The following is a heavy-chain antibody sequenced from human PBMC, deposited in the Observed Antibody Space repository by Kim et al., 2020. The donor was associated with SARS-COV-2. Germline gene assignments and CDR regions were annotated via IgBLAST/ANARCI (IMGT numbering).Heavy chain of an antibody. V-gene: IGHV1-46*01. CDR2: INPSGGST. CDR3: VGRNYYYYGMDV. Sequence: MGIINPSGGSTSYAQKFQGRVTMTSDTSTSTVYIELSSLRSEDTAVYYCVGRNYYYYGMDVWGQGTTVNV. J-gene: IGHJ6*01.